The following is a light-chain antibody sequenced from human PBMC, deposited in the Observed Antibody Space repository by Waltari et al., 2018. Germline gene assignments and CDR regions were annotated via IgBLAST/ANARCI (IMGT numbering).Light chain of an antibody. CDR3: QQYGSSILYT. Sequence: VLTQSPDTLSLSPGARATVSCRASQSLTKRYLAWDQQKPGQAPRLLIYGASSRAAGIPDRFSGSGSGTDFTLTISRLEPEDFAVYYCQQYGSSILYTFGQGTKLEIK. J-gene: IGKJ2*01. CDR1: QSLTKRY. CDR2: GAS. V-gene: IGKV3-20*01.